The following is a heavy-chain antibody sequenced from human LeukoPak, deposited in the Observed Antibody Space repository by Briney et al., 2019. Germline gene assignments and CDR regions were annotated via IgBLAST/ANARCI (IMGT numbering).Heavy chain of an antibody. V-gene: IGHV3-30*02. Sequence: GGSLRLSCAASGFAFSTYGIHWVRQAPGKGLEWVTFIHFNGDKKYYADSVKGRFTIFRDNSKKTVYLQMDSLRAEDTAVYFCAKVPISGDSCYGGCYYHYYYMDVWGKGTTVTVSS. J-gene: IGHJ6*03. D-gene: IGHD2-15*01. CDR3: AKVPISGDSCYGGCYYHYYYMDV. CDR2: IHFNGDKK. CDR1: GFAFSTYG.